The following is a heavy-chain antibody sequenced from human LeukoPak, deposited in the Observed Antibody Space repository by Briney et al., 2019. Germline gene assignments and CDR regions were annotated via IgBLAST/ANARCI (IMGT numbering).Heavy chain of an antibody. D-gene: IGHD4-11*01. CDR3: AREPTTGYFDY. Sequence: ASVKVSCKASGYTFTTYGISWVRQAPGQGLEWMGWISAYNGNTNYAQNLQGRLTMTTDTSTSTGYMELRSLRSDDTAVYYCAREPTTGYFDYWGQGTLVTVSS. CDR1: GYTFTTYG. J-gene: IGHJ4*02. V-gene: IGHV1-18*01. CDR2: ISAYNGNT.